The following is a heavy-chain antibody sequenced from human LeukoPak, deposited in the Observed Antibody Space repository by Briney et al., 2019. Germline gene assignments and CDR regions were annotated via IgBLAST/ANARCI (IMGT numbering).Heavy chain of an antibody. CDR2: MPYNGGA. CDR3: AREVNVAAGSDGFDI. CDR1: GDSITSSNFF. V-gene: IGHV4-30-4*01. J-gene: IGHJ3*02. D-gene: IGHD5-24*01. Sequence: SETLSLTCTVSGDSITSSNFFWSWIRQPPGGDLEWIGYMPYNGGASYNPSLRSRTTISLDTSKNEFSLRLTSVTAPDTAIYHCAREVNVAAGSDGFDIWGPGTMVTVSP.